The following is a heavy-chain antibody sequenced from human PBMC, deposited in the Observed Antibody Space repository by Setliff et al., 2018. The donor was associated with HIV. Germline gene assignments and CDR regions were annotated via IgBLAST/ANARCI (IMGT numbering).Heavy chain of an antibody. CDR2: VCTSGDT. D-gene: IGHD3-10*01. CDR3: ARERVVRGVVDPGTSQIFDN. V-gene: IGHV4-4*07. Sequence: SETLSLTCTVSGGFIKSYSWSWIRQPAGKGLEWIGRVCTSGDTNYNPSLQSRVAMSVDTSKNQFSLNLNSVTAADTALYYCARERVVRGVVDPGTSQIFDNWGQGILVTVSS. J-gene: IGHJ4*02. CDR1: GGFIKSYS.